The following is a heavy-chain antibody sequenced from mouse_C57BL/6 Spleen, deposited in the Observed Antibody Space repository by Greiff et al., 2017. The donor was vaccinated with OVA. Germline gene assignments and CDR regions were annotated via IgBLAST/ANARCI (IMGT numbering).Heavy chain of an antibody. J-gene: IGHJ4*01. Sequence: VNVVESGAELVKPGASVKISCKASGYTFTDYYINWVKQRPGQGLEWIGKIGPGSGSTYYNEKFKGKATLTADKSSSTAYMQLSSLTSEDSAVYFCARGDYGNYAYYYAMDYWGQGTSVTVSS. V-gene: IGHV1-77*01. CDR1: GYTFTDYY. CDR2: IGPGSGST. D-gene: IGHD2-1*01. CDR3: ARGDYGNYAYYYAMDY.